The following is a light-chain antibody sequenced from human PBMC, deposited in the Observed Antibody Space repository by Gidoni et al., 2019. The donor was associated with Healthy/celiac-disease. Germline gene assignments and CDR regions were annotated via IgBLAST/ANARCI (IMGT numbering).Light chain of an antibody. V-gene: IGKV1-12*01. CDR3: QQANSFSLT. CDR2: AAS. Sequence: IQMTQPPSSVSASVGDRVTITCRASQGISSWLAWYQQKPGKAPKLLRYAASRLPSGVPSRLRGSGAGRDVIRTISSLQAEDFVTYYCQQANSFSLTFGGGTKVEIK. CDR1: QGISSW. J-gene: IGKJ4*01.